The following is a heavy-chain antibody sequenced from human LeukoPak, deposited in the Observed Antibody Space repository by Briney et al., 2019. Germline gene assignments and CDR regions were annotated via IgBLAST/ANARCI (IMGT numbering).Heavy chain of an antibody. CDR3: AKGLAPGNAFDI. CDR2: ISDDSGYT. J-gene: IGHJ3*02. V-gene: IGHV3-23*01. CDR1: GFTFSSYA. Sequence: GGSLRLSCAASGFTFSSYAMSWVRQAPGRGLEWVSSISDDSGYTFYADSVKGRFTISRDNSKNTLYLQMNSLRAEDTAVYYCAKGLAPGNAFDIWGQGTMVTVSS.